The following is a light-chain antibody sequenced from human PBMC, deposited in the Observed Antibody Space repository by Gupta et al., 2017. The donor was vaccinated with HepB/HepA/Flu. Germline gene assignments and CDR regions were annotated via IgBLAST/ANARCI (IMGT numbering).Light chain of an antibody. Sequence: DIQMTQSPSSLSASVGDRVTITCQASQEISNYLNWYQQKPGKAPKLLIYDASNLETGVPSRFSGSGSGTDFTFTISSLQPEDFATYYCQQDYNLPGTFGQGTKVEIK. V-gene: IGKV1-33*01. CDR1: QEISNY. CDR2: DAS. CDR3: QQDYNLPGT. J-gene: IGKJ1*01.